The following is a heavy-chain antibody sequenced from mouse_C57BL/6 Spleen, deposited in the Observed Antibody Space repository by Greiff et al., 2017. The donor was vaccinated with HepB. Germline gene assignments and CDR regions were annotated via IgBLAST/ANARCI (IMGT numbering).Heavy chain of an antibody. CDR1: GYTFTSYD. J-gene: IGHJ2*01. CDR2: IYPRDGST. Sequence: VQLQQSGPELVKPGASVKLSCKASGYTFTSYDINWVKQRPGQGLEWIGWIYPRDGSTKYNEKFKGKATLTVDTSSSTAYMELHSLTSEDSAVYFCAREGPYYGRDFDYWGQSTTLTVSS. CDR3: AREGPYYGRDFDY. V-gene: IGHV1-85*01. D-gene: IGHD1-1*01.